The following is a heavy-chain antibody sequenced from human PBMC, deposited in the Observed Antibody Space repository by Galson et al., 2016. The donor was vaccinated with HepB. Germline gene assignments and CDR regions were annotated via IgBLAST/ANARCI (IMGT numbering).Heavy chain of an antibody. CDR2: ISRSGDST. J-gene: IGHJ6*04. Sequence: SLRLSCAASGFTFSNYGMTWVRQAPGKGLEVVSSISRSGDSTDYADSVKGRFTISRDNSKNTLSLQMNSLTADDTAIYYCVQGRTAPAVWGKVTTVTVAS. V-gene: IGHV3-23*01. CDR1: GFTFSNYG. CDR3: VQGRTAPAV.